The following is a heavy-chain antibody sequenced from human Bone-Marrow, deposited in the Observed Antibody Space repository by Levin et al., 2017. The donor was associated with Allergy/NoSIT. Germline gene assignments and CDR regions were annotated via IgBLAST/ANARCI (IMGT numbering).Heavy chain of an antibody. CDR1: GLSFSNYD. CDR3: ASWAMFYYDGSDFDYFYYGMDV. V-gene: IGHV3-21*06. J-gene: IGHJ6*02. D-gene: IGHD3-16*01. Sequence: GESLKISCAASGLSFSNYDMNWVRQAPGKGLEWVSSISGGSSRIYYADSVKGRFTSSRDNAKNSLYLQMNSPRVEDTAVYYCASWAMFYYDGSDFDYFYYGMDVWGQGTTVTVSS. CDR2: ISGGSSRI.